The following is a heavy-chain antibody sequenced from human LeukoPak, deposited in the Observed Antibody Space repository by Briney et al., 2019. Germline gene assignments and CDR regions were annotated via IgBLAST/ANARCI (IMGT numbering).Heavy chain of an antibody. CDR1: GGSISSYY. D-gene: IGHD4-17*01. CDR2: IYYSGST. CDR3: ARVGQRLRGGGDY. Sequence: PSETLSLTCTVSGGSISSYYWGWIRQPPGKGLEWIGYIYYSGSTNYNPSLKSRVTISVDTSKNQFSLKLSSVAAADTAVYYCARVGQRLRGGGDYWGQGTLVTVSS. J-gene: IGHJ4*02. V-gene: IGHV4-59*01.